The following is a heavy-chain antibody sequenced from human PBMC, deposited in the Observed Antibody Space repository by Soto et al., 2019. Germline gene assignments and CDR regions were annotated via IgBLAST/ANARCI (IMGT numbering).Heavy chain of an antibody. V-gene: IGHV5-51*01. CDR3: ARNLLHYYDSSGYWDYYGMDV. CDR1: GYSFTSYW. D-gene: IGHD3-22*01. Sequence: PGESLKISCKGSGYSFTSYWIGWVRQMPGKGLEWMGIIYPGDSDTRYSPSFQGQVTISADKSISTAYLQWSSLKASDTAMYYCARNLLHYYDSSGYWDYYGMDVWGQGTTVTVSS. CDR2: IYPGDSDT. J-gene: IGHJ6*02.